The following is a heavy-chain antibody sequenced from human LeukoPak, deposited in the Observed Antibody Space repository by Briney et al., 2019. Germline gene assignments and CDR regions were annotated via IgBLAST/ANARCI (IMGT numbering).Heavy chain of an antibody. CDR3: ARDGSGSYYNVGYYYYYMDV. D-gene: IGHD3-10*01. J-gene: IGHJ6*03. Sequence: ASVKVSCKASGYTFTSYGISWVRQAPGQGLELMGCISAYNGNTNNAQKLQGRVNITTDTSTSTVYMELRSLRSDDTAVYYCARDGSGSYYNVGYYYYYMDVWGKGTTVTISS. CDR2: ISAYNGNT. CDR1: GYTFTSYG. V-gene: IGHV1-18*01.